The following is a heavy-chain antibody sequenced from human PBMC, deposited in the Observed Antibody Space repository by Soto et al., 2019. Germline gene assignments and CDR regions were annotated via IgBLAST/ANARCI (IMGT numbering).Heavy chain of an antibody. J-gene: IGHJ6*02. Sequence: GGSLRLSCAASGFTFSSYAMHWVRQAPGKGLEWVAVISYDGSNKYYADSVKGRFTISRDNSKNTLYLQMNSLRAEDTAVYYCAREDEAMAHRYYYYYGMDVWGQGTTVTVSS. CDR2: ISYDGSNK. CDR1: GFTFSSYA. V-gene: IGHV3-30*04. D-gene: IGHD5-18*01. CDR3: AREDEAMAHRYYYYYGMDV.